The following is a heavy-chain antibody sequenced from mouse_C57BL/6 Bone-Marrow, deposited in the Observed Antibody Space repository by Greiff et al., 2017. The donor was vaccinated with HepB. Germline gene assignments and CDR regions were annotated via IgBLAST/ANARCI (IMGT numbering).Heavy chain of an antibody. CDR2: INPYNGGT. Sequence: VQLKESGPVLVKPGASVKMSCKASGYTFTDYYMNWVKQSHGKSLEWIGVINPYNGGTSYNQKFKGKATVTVDKSSSTAYMELNSLTSEDSAVYYCAKKVPSDYFDYWGQGTTLTVSS. CDR3: AKKVPSDYFDY. V-gene: IGHV1-19*01. CDR1: GYTFTDYY. J-gene: IGHJ2*01. D-gene: IGHD2-14*01.